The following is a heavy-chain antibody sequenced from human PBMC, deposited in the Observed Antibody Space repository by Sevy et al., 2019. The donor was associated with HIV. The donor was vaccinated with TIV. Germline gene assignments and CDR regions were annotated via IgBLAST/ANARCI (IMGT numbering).Heavy chain of an antibody. CDR1: GGSISSSNSYH. J-gene: IGHJ4*02. Sequence: SETLSLTCTVSGGSISSSNSYHWAWIRQSPGKGLEWIGTIFYTGRTYYSPSLKSRLTISVDIFKNQFSLQLSSVTAADTAVYYCARYPDSSGFTGYYFDSWGQGTQVTVSS. D-gene: IGHD3-22*01. CDR2: IFYTGRT. V-gene: IGHV4-39*01. CDR3: ARYPDSSGFTGYYFDS.